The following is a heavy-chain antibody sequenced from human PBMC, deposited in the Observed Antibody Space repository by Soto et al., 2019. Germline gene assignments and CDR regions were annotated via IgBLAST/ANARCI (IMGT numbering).Heavy chain of an antibody. CDR3: ASAPPVLTAV. V-gene: IGHV4-30-4*01. Sequence: QVQLQESGPGLVKPSQTLSLTCTVSGGSISSGDYYWSWIRQPPGKGLEWIGYIYYSGSTYYNPSPRGRVTIPVDTSKHQSPLKLSSVTAADTAVYYCASAPPVLTAVWAQGPPAPVSS. D-gene: IGHD3-10*01. J-gene: IGHJ6*02. CDR1: GGSISSGDYY. CDR2: IYYSGST.